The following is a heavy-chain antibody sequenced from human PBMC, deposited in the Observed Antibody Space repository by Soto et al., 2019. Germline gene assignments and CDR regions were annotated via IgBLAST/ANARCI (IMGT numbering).Heavy chain of an antibody. V-gene: IGHV3-30*18. Sequence: GGSLRLSCAASGFTFSSYGMHWVRQAPGKGLEWVAVISYDGSNKYYADSVKGRFTISRDNSKNTLYLQMNSLRAEDTAVYYCAKDRSVDIVATIIEDYYGMDVWGQGTTVTISS. CDR1: GFTFSSYG. J-gene: IGHJ6*02. D-gene: IGHD5-12*01. CDR2: ISYDGSNK. CDR3: AKDRSVDIVATIIEDYYGMDV.